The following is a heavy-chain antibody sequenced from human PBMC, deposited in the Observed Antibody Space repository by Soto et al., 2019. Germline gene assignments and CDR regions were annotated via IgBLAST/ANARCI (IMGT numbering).Heavy chain of an antibody. CDR1: GFTFSSYA. Sequence: PGGSLRLSCAASGFTFSSYAMSWVRQAPGKGLEWVSAISGSGGSTYYADSVKGRFTISRDNSKNTLYLQMNSLRAEDTAVYYCAKAESRDDYYDSSGYSHFDYWGQGTLVTVSS. D-gene: IGHD3-22*01. CDR2: ISGSGGST. J-gene: IGHJ4*02. CDR3: AKAESRDDYYDSSGYSHFDY. V-gene: IGHV3-23*01.